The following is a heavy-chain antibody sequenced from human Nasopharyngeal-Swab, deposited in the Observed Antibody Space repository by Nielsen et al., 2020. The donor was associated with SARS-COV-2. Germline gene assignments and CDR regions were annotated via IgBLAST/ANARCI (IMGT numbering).Heavy chain of an antibody. Sequence: ASVKVSCKASGYTFTSYGISWVRQAPGQGLEWMGWISAYNGNTNYAQKLQGRVTMTTDTSTSTAYTELRSLRSDDTAVYYCARDRGPRTGTTSYYYYGMDVWGQGTTVTVSS. V-gene: IGHV1-18*01. CDR3: ARDRGPRTGTTSYYYYGMDV. CDR2: ISAYNGNT. CDR1: GYTFTSYG. J-gene: IGHJ6*02. D-gene: IGHD1-7*01.